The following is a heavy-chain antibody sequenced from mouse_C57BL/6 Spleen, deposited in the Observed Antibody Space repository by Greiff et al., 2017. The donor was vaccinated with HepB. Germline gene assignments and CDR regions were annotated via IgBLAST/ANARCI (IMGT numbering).Heavy chain of an antibody. V-gene: IGHV1-61*01. D-gene: IGHD2-3*01. CDR2: IYPSDSKT. Sequence: QVQLQQPGAELVRPGSSVKLSCKASGYTFTSYWMDWVKQRPGQGLEWIGNIYPSDSKTHYNQKFKDKATLTVDKSSSTAYMQLSSLTSEDSAVYFCARGEYIYDGYWAWFAYWGQGTLVTVSA. CDR3: ARGEYIYDGYWAWFAY. CDR1: GYTFTSYW. J-gene: IGHJ3*01.